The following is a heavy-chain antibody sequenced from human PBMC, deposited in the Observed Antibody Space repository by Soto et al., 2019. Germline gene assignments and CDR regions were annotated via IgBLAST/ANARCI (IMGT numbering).Heavy chain of an antibody. J-gene: IGHJ4*02. V-gene: IGHV4-31*01. CDR1: GVSITSGDFY. CDR2: IHHSGIT. CDR3: ARQKQWLSPFDD. Sequence: QVQLQESGPGLVKPSQTLSLTCSVSGVSITSGDFYWNWIRQHPGKGLEWIGYIHHSGITDYNPSLKSPVTILVDMSKNHFSLKLTSVTAADTAVYYCARQKQWLSPFDDWGQGTLLTVSS. D-gene: IGHD6-19*01.